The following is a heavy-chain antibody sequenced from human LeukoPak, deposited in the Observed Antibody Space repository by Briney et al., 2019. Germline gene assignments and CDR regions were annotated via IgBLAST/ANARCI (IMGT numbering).Heavy chain of an antibody. D-gene: IGHD6-19*01. CDR1: GFIFSSYA. Sequence: GVSLTLSCAASGFIFSSYAIRWVRQAPGKGLEWVSAVSGRRNSIFYGDSVKGRFTISRDNSKNTLYQQMNSLRAEDTAVYYCAKGGVGGTGYFDYWGQGTLVTVSS. J-gene: IGHJ4*02. V-gene: IGHV3-23*01. CDR2: VSGRRNSI. CDR3: AKGGVGGTGYFDY.